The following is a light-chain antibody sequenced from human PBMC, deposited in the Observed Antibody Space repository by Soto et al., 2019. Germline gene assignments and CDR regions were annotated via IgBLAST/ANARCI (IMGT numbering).Light chain of an antibody. V-gene: IGKV3-20*01. CDR1: QSVSSSY. J-gene: IGKJ5*01. CDR3: QQYGSSIT. Sequence: EIVLTQSSGNLSLSPGERATLSCRASQSVSSSYLAWYQQKPGQAPRLLIYGASSRATGIPDRFSGSGSGTDFTLTISRLEPEDFAVYYCQQYGSSITFGQGTRLEIK. CDR2: GAS.